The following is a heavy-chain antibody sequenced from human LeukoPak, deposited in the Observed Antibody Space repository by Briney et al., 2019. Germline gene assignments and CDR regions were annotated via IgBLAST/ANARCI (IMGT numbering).Heavy chain of an antibody. V-gene: IGHV3-53*01. D-gene: IGHD5/OR15-5a*01. J-gene: IGHJ4*02. CDR1: GFTVSSNY. CDR3: ARADGVYVY. Sequence: PGGSLRLSCAASGFTVSSNYMTWVRPAPGQGLEWVSVIYFGGTTYYADSVKGRFTISRDNSKNTVYLQMNSLRVEDTAVYYCARADGVYVYWGQGTLVTVSS. CDR2: IYFGGTT.